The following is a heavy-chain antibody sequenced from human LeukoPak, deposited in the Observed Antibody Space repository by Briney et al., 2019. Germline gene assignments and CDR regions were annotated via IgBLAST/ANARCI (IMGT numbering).Heavy chain of an antibody. V-gene: IGHV4-34*01. CDR2: INHSGST. CDR1: GGSFSGYY. Sequence: SETLSLTCAVYGGSFSGYYWSWIRRPPGKGLEWIGEINHSGSTNYNPSLKSRVTISVDTSKNQFSLKLSSVTAADTAVYYCARNHGLRYFDWSPRKYDAFDIWGQGTMVTVSS. D-gene: IGHD3-9*01. J-gene: IGHJ3*02. CDR3: ARNHGLRYFDWSPRKYDAFDI.